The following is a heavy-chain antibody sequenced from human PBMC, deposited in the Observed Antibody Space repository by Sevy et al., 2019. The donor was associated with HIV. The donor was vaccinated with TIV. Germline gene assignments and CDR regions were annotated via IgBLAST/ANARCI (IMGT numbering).Heavy chain of an antibody. V-gene: IGHV1-24*01. CDR3: ATTKDYYENSGDPFDY. J-gene: IGHJ4*02. CDR1: GYTLTELS. D-gene: IGHD3-22*01. CDR2: FDPEDDET. Sequence: ASVKVSCKVSGYTLTELSMHWVRQVPGKGLEWMGSFDPEDDETIYAQKFQGRGTMTQDTSTDTAYMELISLRSEDTAIYYCATTKDYYENSGDPFDYWGQGTLVTVSS.